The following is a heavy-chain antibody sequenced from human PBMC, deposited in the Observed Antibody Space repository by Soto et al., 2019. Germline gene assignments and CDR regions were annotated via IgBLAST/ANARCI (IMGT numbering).Heavy chain of an antibody. J-gene: IGHJ4*02. CDR3: ARGLPNYSSFDS. Sequence: GGSLRLSCAASGFTFSSYWMHWIRQAPGKGLVWVSRVSSDGSSTVYATSVKGRLTISRDNAKNTLYLQMNSLSDEDTAVYYCARGLPNYSSFDSWGQGTLVTSPQ. V-gene: IGHV3-74*01. CDR2: VSSDGSST. CDR1: GFTFSSYW. D-gene: IGHD4-4*01.